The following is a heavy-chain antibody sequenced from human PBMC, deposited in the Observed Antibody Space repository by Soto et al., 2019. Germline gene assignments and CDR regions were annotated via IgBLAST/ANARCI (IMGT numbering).Heavy chain of an antibody. Sequence: SDTLSLTCTVSGGSISWYYWSLIPQPPGKGLEWIGYMYNTGSTVYNPSFKSRVTISVDTSKNQFSLKLNSVTAADTAVYYCARDLWGYCGTDCYPLDVWGQGTTVTVS. CDR3: ARDLWGYCGTDCYPLDV. J-gene: IGHJ6*02. V-gene: IGHV4-59*01. CDR1: GGSISWYY. D-gene: IGHD2-21*02. CDR2: MYNTGST.